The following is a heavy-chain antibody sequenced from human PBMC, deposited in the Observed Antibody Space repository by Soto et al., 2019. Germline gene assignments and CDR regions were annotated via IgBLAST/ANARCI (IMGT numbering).Heavy chain of an antibody. D-gene: IGHD3-3*01. CDR1: GGSISSSSYY. CDR2: IYYSGST. Sequence: SETLSLTCTVSGGSISSSSYYWGWIRQPPGKGLEWIGSIYYSGSTYYNPSLKSRVTISVDTSKNQFSLKLSSVTAADTAVYYCARPHYDFWRGPNWFDPWGQGTLVTVTS. CDR3: ARPHYDFWRGPNWFDP. V-gene: IGHV4-39*01. J-gene: IGHJ5*02.